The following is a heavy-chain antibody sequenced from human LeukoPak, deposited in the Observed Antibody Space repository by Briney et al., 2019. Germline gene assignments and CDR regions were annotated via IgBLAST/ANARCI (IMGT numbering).Heavy chain of an antibody. CDR1: GYTFTSYG. Sequence: ASVKVSCKASGYTFTSYGISWVRQAPGQGLEWMGWISVYNDNIHYAQKFQGRVTMTTDTSTSTAYMELRSLRSDDTAIYYCARDPNYYDNSGYPEPFDYWGQGTLVTVSS. V-gene: IGHV1-18*01. D-gene: IGHD3-22*01. CDR3: ARDPNYYDNSGYPEPFDY. CDR2: ISVYNDNI. J-gene: IGHJ4*02.